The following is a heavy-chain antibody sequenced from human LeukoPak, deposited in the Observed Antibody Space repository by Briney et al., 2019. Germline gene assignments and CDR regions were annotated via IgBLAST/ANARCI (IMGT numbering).Heavy chain of an antibody. Sequence: PSETLSLTCSVSGVSINSLYFIWIRQSPGKGLEWIGYIYDSGITKYNPSLKSRVTISVDTSKNQFSLRLRSATAADTAVYFCARSYSSASWFDPWGQGTLVAVSS. D-gene: IGHD3-22*01. CDR2: IYDSGIT. V-gene: IGHV4-59*11. CDR1: GVSINSLY. J-gene: IGHJ5*02. CDR3: ARSYSSASWFDP.